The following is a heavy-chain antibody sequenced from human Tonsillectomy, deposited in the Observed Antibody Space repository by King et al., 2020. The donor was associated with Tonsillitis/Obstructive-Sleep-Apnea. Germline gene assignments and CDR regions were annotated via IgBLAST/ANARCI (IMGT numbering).Heavy chain of an antibody. J-gene: IGHJ4*02. D-gene: IGHD3-3*01. CDR3: AKDRSYDFWSGYYVGDY. Sequence: QLVQSGGGLVQPGGSLRLSCAASGFTFSRYAMSWVRQAPGKGLEWVSSLTGSADSTYYADSVKGRFTISRDNSKNTLYLQMNSLRAEDTAVYYCAKDRSYDFWSGYYVGDYWGQGTLVTVSS. CDR1: GFTFSRYA. V-gene: IGHV3-23*04. CDR2: LTGSADST.